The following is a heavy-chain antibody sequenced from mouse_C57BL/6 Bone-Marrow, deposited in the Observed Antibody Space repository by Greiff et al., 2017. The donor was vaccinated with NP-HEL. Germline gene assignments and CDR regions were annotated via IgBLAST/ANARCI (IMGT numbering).Heavy chain of an antibody. Sequence: EVQLQESGPGMVKPSQSLSLTCTVTGYSITSGYDWHWIRHFPGNKLEWMGYISYSGSTNYNPSLKSRISITHDTSKNHFFLKLNSVTTEDTATYYCARGGSSYSYAMDYWGQGTSVTVSS. CDR3: ARGGSSYSYAMDY. CDR2: ISYSGST. D-gene: IGHD1-1*01. CDR1: GYSITSGYD. J-gene: IGHJ4*01. V-gene: IGHV3-1*01.